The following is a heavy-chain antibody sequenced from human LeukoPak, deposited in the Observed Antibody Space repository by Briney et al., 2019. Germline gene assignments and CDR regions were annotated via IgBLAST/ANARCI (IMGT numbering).Heavy chain of an antibody. V-gene: IGHV1-69*05. D-gene: IGHD3-10*01. CDR1: GGTFSSYA. J-gene: IGHJ4*02. Sequence: SVKVSCKASGGTFSSYAISWVRQAPGQGLEWMGRIIPIFGTANYAQKFQGRVTITTDKSTSTAYMELSSLRSEDTAVYYCARDAGTRYPSYFDYWGQGTLVTVSS. CDR3: ARDAGTRYPSYFDY. CDR2: IIPIFGTA.